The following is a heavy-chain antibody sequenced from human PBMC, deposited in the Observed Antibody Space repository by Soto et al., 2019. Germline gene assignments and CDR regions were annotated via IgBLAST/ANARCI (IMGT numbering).Heavy chain of an antibody. CDR2: IIPIFGTA. Sequence: SVQVSCKASGGTFSSYAISWVRQAPGQGLEWMGGIIPIFGTANYAQKFQGRVKITADESTSTAYMELSSLRSEDTAVYYCARDTRDGDFDYWGQGTLVTVSS. CDR1: GGTFSSYA. D-gene: IGHD3-16*01. CDR3: ARDTRDGDFDY. J-gene: IGHJ4*02. V-gene: IGHV1-69*13.